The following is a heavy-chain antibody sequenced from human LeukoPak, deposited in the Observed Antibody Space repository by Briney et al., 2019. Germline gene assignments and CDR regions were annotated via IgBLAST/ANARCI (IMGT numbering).Heavy chain of an antibody. CDR1: GFTFSSYD. D-gene: IGHD6-19*01. Sequence: PGGSLRLSCGASGFTFSSYDMHWVRRAPGKGLEWVAGIRYDGRHTYHADSVKGRFTISRDNARNSLYLQMNSLRAEDMALYYCAKGGIAVAGTWFDPWGQGTLVTVSS. CDR2: IRYDGRHT. V-gene: IGHV3-30*18. J-gene: IGHJ5*02. CDR3: AKGGIAVAGTWFDP.